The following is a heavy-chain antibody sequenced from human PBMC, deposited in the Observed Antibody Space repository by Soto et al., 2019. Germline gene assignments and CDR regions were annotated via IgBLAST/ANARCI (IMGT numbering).Heavy chain of an antibody. CDR1: GYTFTCYY. D-gene: IGHD3-22*01. CDR3: AREWKYYYDSSGYYYY. Sequence: ASVKVSCKASGYTFTCYYMHWVRQAPGQGLEWMGWINPNSGGTNYAQKFQGRVTMTRDTSISTAYMELSRLRSDDTAVYYCAREWKYYYDSSGYYYYWGQGTLVTVSS. J-gene: IGHJ4*02. V-gene: IGHV1-2*02. CDR2: INPNSGGT.